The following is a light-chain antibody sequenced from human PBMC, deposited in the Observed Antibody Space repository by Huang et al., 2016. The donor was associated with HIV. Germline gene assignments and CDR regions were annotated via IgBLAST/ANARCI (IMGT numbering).Light chain of an antibody. Sequence: IVMTQSPLSLLVTPGEPASISCRSSQSLLRSNGYNYLDWYLQRPGQSPQLLIYLGSNRAYGGPDRFSGSGSGINFTLKISRVEADDLGTYYCMQGLQTPGVTFGPGTKVDIK. J-gene: IGKJ3*01. CDR2: LGS. V-gene: IGKV2-28*01. CDR1: QSLLRSNGYNY. CDR3: MQGLQTPGVT.